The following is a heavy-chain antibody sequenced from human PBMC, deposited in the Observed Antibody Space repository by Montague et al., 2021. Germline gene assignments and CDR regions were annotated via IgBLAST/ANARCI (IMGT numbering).Heavy chain of an antibody. CDR3: ARVFSSWYVGWFDP. J-gene: IGHJ5*02. CDR2: IYYSGNS. V-gene: IGHV4-39*07. D-gene: IGHD6-13*01. CDR1: GASITSNIYY. Sequence: SETLSLACTVSGASITSNIYYWGWIRRSPGKGLEWIGSIYYSGNSFYQPSLKSRITMAVDTSKYQFSLKLSSVTAADTAIYYCARVFSSWYVGWFDPWGQGTLVTVSS.